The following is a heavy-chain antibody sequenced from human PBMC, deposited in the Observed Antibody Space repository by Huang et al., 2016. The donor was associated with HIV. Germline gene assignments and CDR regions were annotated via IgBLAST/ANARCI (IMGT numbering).Heavy chain of an antibody. D-gene: IGHD3-10*01. J-gene: IGHJ5*02. CDR2: IDYSGTT. V-gene: IGHV4-39*01. CDR1: GGSISRRTYY. Sequence: QLQLQESGPGLVKPSETLSLTCTVSGGSISRRTYYWGWIRQPPGKGLEWIGSIDYSGTTYKNPSLKSLVTISVDTSKNQFSVKLSSVTAADTAVYYCVRQSNQYYYGSGSHNWFDPWGQGTLVTVSS. CDR3: VRQSNQYYYGSGSHNWFDP.